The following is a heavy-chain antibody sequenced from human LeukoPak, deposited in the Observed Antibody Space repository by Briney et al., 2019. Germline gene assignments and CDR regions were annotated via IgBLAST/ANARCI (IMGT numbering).Heavy chain of an antibody. J-gene: IGHJ4*02. CDR2: ISAYNGNT. V-gene: IGHV1-18*01. CDR1: GYTFTSYG. Sequence: ASVKVSCKASGYTFTSYGISWVRQAPGQGLEWMGWISAYNGNTNYAQKLQGRVTMTTDTSTSTAYMELRSLRSDDTAVYYCARGRRMGDYVWGSYRRYYFDYWGQGTLVTVSS. CDR3: ARGRRMGDYVWGSYRRYYFDY. D-gene: IGHD3-16*02.